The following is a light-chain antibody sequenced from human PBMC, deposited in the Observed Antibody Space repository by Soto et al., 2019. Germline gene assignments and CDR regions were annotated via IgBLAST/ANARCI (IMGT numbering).Light chain of an antibody. CDR3: QQYDNYPLT. Sequence: EIVLTQSPGTLSLSPGDRATLYCRASQSVSSSNLAWYQQKRGQSPRLLIYGASSRATGIPARFSGSGSGTEFTLTISSLQPDDFATYYCQQYDNYPLTFGGGTKVDIK. V-gene: IGKV3-20*01. J-gene: IGKJ4*01. CDR2: GAS. CDR1: QSVSSSN.